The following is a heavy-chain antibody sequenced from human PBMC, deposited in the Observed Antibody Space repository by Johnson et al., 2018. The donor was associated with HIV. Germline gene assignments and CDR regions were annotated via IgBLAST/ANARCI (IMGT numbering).Heavy chain of an antibody. Sequence: QVQLVESGGGVVQPGRSLTLSCAASGFTFSSYAMHWVRQAPGKGLAWVAFIRYDGSNNYYADSVKGRFTISRDNSKNTRYLQMNSLRAEATAGYYGAKGGYCSGGSCYPDAFDIWGQGTMVTVSS. CDR3: AKGGYCSGGSCYPDAFDI. CDR2: IRYDGSNN. CDR1: GFTFSSYA. D-gene: IGHD2-15*01. V-gene: IGHV3-30*02. J-gene: IGHJ3*02.